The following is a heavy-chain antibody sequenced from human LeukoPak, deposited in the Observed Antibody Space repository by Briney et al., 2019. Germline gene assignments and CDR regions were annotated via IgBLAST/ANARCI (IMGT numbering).Heavy chain of an antibody. CDR2: IHFSGTI. J-gene: IGHJ4*02. D-gene: IGHD1-14*01. V-gene: IGHV4-39*01. CDR3: TRGFDHAKSGY. CDR1: GDSISSTAYY. Sequence: SETLSLTCTVSGDSISSTAYYWGWSRQPPGKGLEWLGMIHFSGTIYNNPSLMSRVTTSVDTSKNQFSLKLTSVTAADTAVYYCTRGFDHAKSGYWGQGTLVTVSS.